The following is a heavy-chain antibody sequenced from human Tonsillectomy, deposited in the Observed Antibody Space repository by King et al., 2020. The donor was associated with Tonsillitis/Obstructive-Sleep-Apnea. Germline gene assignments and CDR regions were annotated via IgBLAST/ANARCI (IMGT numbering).Heavy chain of an antibody. D-gene: IGHD3-3*01. V-gene: IGHV4-34*01. J-gene: IGHJ6*03. Sequence: VQLQQWGAGLLKPSETLSLTCAVYGGSFSDYYWSWIRQPPGKGLEWIGEINHIGSTNYNPSLKSRVTISVDTSKNQFSLKLSSVTAADTAVYYCAAAVFGVVFNYYYYYMDVWGKGTTVTVSS. CDR1: GGSFSDYY. CDR3: AAAVFGVVFNYYYYYMDV. CDR2: INHIGST.